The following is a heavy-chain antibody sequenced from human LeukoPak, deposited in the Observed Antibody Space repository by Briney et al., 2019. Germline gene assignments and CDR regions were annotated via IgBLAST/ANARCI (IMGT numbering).Heavy chain of an antibody. Sequence: GGSLRLPCAASGFAVSSNYMSWVRQAPGKGLEWVSAIYSGGSTYYADSVEGRFTISRDNSKNTLYLQMNSLRAEDTAVYYCAVTMVRGVIKGALDYWGQGTLVTVSS. D-gene: IGHD3-10*01. J-gene: IGHJ4*02. CDR1: GFAVSSNY. CDR2: IYSGGST. V-gene: IGHV3-53*01. CDR3: AVTMVRGVIKGALDY.